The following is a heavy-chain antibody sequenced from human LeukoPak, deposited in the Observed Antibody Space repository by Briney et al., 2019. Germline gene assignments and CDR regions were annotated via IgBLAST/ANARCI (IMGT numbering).Heavy chain of an antibody. D-gene: IGHD2-2*01. J-gene: IGHJ4*02. CDR2: IYYSGST. V-gene: IGHV4-39*01. CDR3: ARQGYCSSTSCYLDY. CDR1: GGSISSSSYY. Sequence: PSETLSLTCTVSGGSISSSSYYWGWIRQPPGKGLEWIGSIYYSGSTYYNPSLKSRVTISVDTSKNQFSLKLSSVTAADTAVYYCARQGYCSSTSCYLDYWGQGTLVTVSS.